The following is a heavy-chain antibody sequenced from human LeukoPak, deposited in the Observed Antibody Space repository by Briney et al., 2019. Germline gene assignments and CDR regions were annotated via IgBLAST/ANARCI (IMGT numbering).Heavy chain of an antibody. CDR3: ARGGTTVAGTFWFDP. V-gene: IGHV4-4*02. Sequence: KTSETLSLTCAVSGGSISSSNWWSWVRQPPGKGLEWIGEIYHSGRTNYSPSLKSRVTISVDKSKNQFSLKLSSVTAADTAVYYCARGGTTVAGTFWFDPWGQGTLVTVSS. D-gene: IGHD6-19*01. J-gene: IGHJ5*02. CDR1: GGSISSSNW. CDR2: IYHSGRT.